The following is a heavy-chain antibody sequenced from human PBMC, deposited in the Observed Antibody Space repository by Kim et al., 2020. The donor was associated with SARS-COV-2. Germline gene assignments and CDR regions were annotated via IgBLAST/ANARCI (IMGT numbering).Heavy chain of an antibody. Sequence: SETLSLTCTVSGGSISSGGYYWSWIRQHPGKGLEWIGYIYYSGSTYYNPSLKSRVTISVDTSKNQFSLKLSSVTAADTAVYYCARLPHWGGKYYFDYWGQGTLVTVSS. CDR3: ARLPHWGGKYYFDY. D-gene: IGHD3-16*01. CDR1: GGSISSGGYY. J-gene: IGHJ4*02. CDR2: IYYSGST. V-gene: IGHV4-31*03.